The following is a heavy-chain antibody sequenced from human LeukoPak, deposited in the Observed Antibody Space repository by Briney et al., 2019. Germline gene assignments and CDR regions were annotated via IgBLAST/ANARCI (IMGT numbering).Heavy chain of an antibody. CDR1: GFTVSDNY. CDR3: ARGATQVPAAGVLAS. J-gene: IGHJ5*02. D-gene: IGHD6-13*01. CDR2: MYSRGDT. Sequence: PGGSLRLSSAASGFTVSDNYIRWVRQAPGKGLEWVSVMYSRGDTYYAKSVKGRFTFSRGISKNTLYLQMNGLRTEDTAMYYCARGATQVPAAGVLASWGQGTLVIVSS. V-gene: IGHV3-53*01.